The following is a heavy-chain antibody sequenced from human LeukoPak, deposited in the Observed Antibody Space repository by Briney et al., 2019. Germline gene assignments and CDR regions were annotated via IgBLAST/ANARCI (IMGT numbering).Heavy chain of an antibody. CDR1: GFPLSNARMG. J-gene: IGHJ4*02. D-gene: IGHD1-20*01. V-gene: IGHV2-26*01. CDR2: IFSNDEK. Sequence: SGPVLVKPTETLTLTCTVSGFPLSNARMGVSWIRQPPGKALESIAHIFSNDEKSYRTSLKSSLTISKDTSKSQVVLTMTNMDPVDTATYYCARIYGNWNDATLDYWGQGTLVTVSS. CDR3: ARIYGNWNDATLDY.